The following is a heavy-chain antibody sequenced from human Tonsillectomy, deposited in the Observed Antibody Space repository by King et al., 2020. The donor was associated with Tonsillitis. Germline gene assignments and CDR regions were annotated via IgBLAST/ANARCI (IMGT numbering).Heavy chain of an antibody. V-gene: IGHV4-4*02. Sequence: QLQESGPGLVKPSGTLSLTCAVSGGSISSSNWWSWVRQPPGKGLEWIGEIYHSGSTNYNPSLKSRVTISVDKSKNQFSLKLRSVTAADTAVYYCARAFYCSGGSCYPSYYYYMDVWGKGTTVTVSS. J-gene: IGHJ6*03. CDR3: ARAFYCSGGSCYPSYYYYMDV. CDR1: GGSISSSNW. D-gene: IGHD2-15*01. CDR2: IYHSGST.